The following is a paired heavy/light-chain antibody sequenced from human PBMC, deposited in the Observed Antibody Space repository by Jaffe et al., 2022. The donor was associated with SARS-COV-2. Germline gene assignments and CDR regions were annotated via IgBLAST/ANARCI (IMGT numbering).Heavy chain of an antibody. D-gene: IGHD6-6*01. J-gene: IGHJ4*02. CDR1: GFTFSSHW. CDR2: SNSDGSRT. CDR3: TRTYSKSSEFDY. Sequence: EVQLVESGGGLVQPGGSLRLSCAASGFTFSSHWMHWVRQAPGKGLVWVSRSNSDGSRTNYADSVKGRFTISRDNAKNTLYLQMNSLRVEDTAVYYCTRTYSKSSEFDYWGQGTLVTVSS. V-gene: IGHV3-74*01.
Light chain of an antibody. Sequence: QSVLTQPPSVSGAPGQRVTISCIGSSSNIGAGYDVHWYQQLPGTAPKLLIYDNNNRPSGVPDRFSGSKSGTSASLAITGLQAEDEADYYCQSYDTSLSGRGVFGTGTKVTVL. V-gene: IGLV1-40*01. CDR3: QSYDTSLSGRGV. CDR2: DNN. J-gene: IGLJ1*01. CDR1: SSNIGAGYD.